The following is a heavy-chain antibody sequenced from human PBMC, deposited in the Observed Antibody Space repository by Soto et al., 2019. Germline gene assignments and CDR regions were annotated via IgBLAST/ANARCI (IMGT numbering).Heavy chain of an antibody. CDR1: GFTFSSYG. CDR2: IWYDGSNK. CDR3: ARVSWNYLNWFDP. J-gene: IGHJ5*02. V-gene: IGHV3-33*01. D-gene: IGHD1-7*01. Sequence: GGSLRLSCAAPGFTFSSYGMHWVRQAPGKGLEWVSVIWYDGSNKYYADSVKGRFTISRDNAKNTLYLQMNSLRAEDTAVYYCARVSWNYLNWFDPWGQGTLVTVSS.